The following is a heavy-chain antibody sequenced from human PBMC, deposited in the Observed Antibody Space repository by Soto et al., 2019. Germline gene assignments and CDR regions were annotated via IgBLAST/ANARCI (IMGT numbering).Heavy chain of an antibody. CDR2: IYYSGST. V-gene: IGHV4-59*01. J-gene: IGHJ6*02. D-gene: IGHD6-13*01. CDR3: ARGVGRYSSSWRTYYYYGMDV. Sequence: PSETLSLTCTVSGGSISSYYWSWIRQPPGKGLEWIGYIYYSGSTNYNSSLKSRVTISVDTSKNQFSLKLSSVTAADTAVYYCARGVGRYSSSWRTYYYYGMDVWGQGTTVTVSS. CDR1: GGSISSYY.